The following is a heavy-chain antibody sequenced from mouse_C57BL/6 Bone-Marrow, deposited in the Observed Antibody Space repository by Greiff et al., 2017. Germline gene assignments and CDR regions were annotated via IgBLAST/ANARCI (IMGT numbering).Heavy chain of an antibody. CDR1: GYTFTDHT. CDR3: ARRAAQATYAMDY. CDR2: IYPRDGST. V-gene: IGHV1-78*01. J-gene: IGHJ4*01. Sequence: LQESDAELVKPGASVKISCKVSGYTFTDHTIHWMKQRPEQGLEWIGYIYPRDGSTKYNEKFKGKATLTADKSSSTAYMQLNSLTSEDSAVYFCARRAAQATYAMDYWGQGTSVTVSS. D-gene: IGHD3-2*02.